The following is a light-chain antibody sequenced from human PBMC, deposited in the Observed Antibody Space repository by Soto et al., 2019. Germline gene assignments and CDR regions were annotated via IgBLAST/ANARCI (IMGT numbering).Light chain of an antibody. CDR1: SSDVGGYNL. CDR2: EVS. V-gene: IGLV2-8*01. CDR3: SSYAGSNNLV. Sequence: QSALTQPPSASGSPGQSVTISCTGTSSDVGGYNLVSWYQQHPGKAPKYMIYEVSKRPSGVPDRFSGSKSGNTASLTVSGLQAEDEADYYCSSYAGSNNLVFGGGTKLTVL. J-gene: IGLJ2*01.